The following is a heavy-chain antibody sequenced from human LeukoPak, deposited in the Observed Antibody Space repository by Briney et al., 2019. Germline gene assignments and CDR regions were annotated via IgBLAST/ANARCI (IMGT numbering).Heavy chain of an antibody. CDR3: ARVERIAAAFDP. CDR2: IYSGGST. Sequence: GGSLRLSCAASGFTVSSNYMSWVRQAPGKGLEWVSVIYSGGSTYYADSVKGRLTISRDNSKNTLYLQMNSLRAEDTAVYYCARVERIAAAFDPWGQGTLVTVSS. J-gene: IGHJ5*02. CDR1: GFTVSSNY. D-gene: IGHD6-13*01. V-gene: IGHV3-53*01.